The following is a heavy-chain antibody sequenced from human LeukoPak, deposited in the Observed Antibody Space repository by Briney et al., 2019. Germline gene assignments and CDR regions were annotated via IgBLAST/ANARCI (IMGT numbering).Heavy chain of an antibody. D-gene: IGHD2-15*01. V-gene: IGHV1-18*01. CDR1: GYTFTIYG. J-gene: IGHJ4*02. Sequence: AAVTVSFTASGYTFTIYGISWVRQAPGQGLEWMGWISAYNGNTNYAQKLQGRVTMTTDTSTSTAYMELRSLRSDDTAVYYCARVGPGGSSCLYWGQGTLVTVSS. CDR2: ISAYNGNT. CDR3: ARVGPGGSSCLY.